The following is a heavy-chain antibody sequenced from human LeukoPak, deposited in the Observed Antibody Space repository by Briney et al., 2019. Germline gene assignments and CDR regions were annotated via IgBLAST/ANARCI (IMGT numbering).Heavy chain of an antibody. CDR2: ISYDGSNK. V-gene: IGHV3-30*04. CDR1: GFTFSSYA. J-gene: IGHJ4*02. D-gene: IGHD6-13*01. CDR3: AKDYYNSSWFDY. Sequence: PGGSLRLSCAASGFTFSSYAMHWVRQAPGKGLEWVAVISYDGSNKYYADSVKGRFTISRDNSKNTLYLQMNSLRAEDTAVYYCAKDYYNSSWFDYWGQGTLVTVSS.